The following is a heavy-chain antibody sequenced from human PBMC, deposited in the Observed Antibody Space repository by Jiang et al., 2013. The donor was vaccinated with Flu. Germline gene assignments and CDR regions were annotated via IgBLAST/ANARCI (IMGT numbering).Heavy chain of an antibody. CDR3: ARVRELVVYYYMDV. J-gene: IGHJ6*03. CDR1: GGSFSGYY. Sequence: LLKPSETLSLTCAVYGGSFSGYYWSWIRQPPGKGLEWIGEINHSGSTNYNPSLKSRVTISVDTSKNQFSLRLSPVTAADTAVYYCARVRELVVYYYMDVWGKGTTVTVSS. D-gene: IGHD2-8*02. V-gene: IGHV4-34*01. CDR2: INHSGST.